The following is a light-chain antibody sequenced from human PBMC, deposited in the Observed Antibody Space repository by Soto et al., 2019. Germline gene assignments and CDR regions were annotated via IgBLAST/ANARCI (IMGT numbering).Light chain of an antibody. CDR2: GVT. V-gene: IGLV2-14*03. CDR1: SSDVGHPNH. J-gene: IGLJ1*01. CDR3: NSYTISTTYV. Sequence: QSALTQPASVSGSPGQSITISCTGSSSDVGHPNHVSWYQQHPGKAPKLIIYGVTNRPSGISNRFSGSKSGSTASLTISGLQPEDEADYYCNSYTISTTYVFGTGTKLTVL.